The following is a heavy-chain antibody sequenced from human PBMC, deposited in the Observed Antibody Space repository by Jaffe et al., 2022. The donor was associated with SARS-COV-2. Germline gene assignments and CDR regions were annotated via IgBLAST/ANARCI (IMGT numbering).Heavy chain of an antibody. CDR3: ARDPWGRGYYDSSGYWGIDI. D-gene: IGHD3-22*01. V-gene: IGHV3-74*01. J-gene: IGHJ3*02. CDR2: INSDGSST. Sequence: EVQLVESGGGLVQPGGSLRLSCAASGFTFSSYWMHWVRQAPGKGLVWVSRINSDGSSTSYADSVKGRFTISRDNAKNTLYLQMNSLRAEDTAVYYCARDPWGRGYYDSSGYWGIDIWGQGTMVTVSS. CDR1: GFTFSSYW.